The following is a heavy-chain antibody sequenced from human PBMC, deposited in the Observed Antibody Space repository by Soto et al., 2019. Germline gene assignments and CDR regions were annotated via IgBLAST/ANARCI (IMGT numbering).Heavy chain of an antibody. J-gene: IGHJ4*02. CDR3: ARDCTVVIDY. V-gene: IGHV1-18*01. CDR1: GYAFTSYG. Sequence: GALVNVACKASGYAFTSYGVSCVRQAPGQGLEWMGWINAYNGNTNYAQKLQGRVTMTTDTSTSTAYMELRSLRSDDTDVDDCARDCTVVIDYWGQGTLVTVSS. CDR2: INAYNGNT. D-gene: IGHD4-17*01.